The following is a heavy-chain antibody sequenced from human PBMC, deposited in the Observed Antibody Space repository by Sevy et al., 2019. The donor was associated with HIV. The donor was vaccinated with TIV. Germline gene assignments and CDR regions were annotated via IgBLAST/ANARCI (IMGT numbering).Heavy chain of an antibody. CDR2: ISYDGSHK. Sequence: GGCLRLSCAASGFIFGSYAMNWVRQAPGKGLEWVAVISYDGSHKYYADSVKGRFTISRDSSKNTLYLQMHSLRTDDTAVYYRARDPGSSWSSFDYWGQGTLVTVSS. J-gene: IGHJ4*02. V-gene: IGHV3-30-3*01. CDR3: ARDPGSSWSSFDY. D-gene: IGHD6-13*01. CDR1: GFIFGSYA.